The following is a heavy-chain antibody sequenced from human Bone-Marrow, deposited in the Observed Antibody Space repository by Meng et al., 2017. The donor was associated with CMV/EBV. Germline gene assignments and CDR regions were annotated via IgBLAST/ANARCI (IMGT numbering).Heavy chain of an antibody. D-gene: IGHD4-23*01. Sequence: GGSLRLSCAASGFTFSSYWMSWVRQAPGKGLEWVAVISYDGSNKYYADSVKGRFTISRDNSKNTLYLQMNSLRAEDTAVYYCLYGGNSGGFDYWGQGTLVTVSS. CDR2: ISYDGSNK. CDR3: LYGGNSGGFDY. J-gene: IGHJ4*02. V-gene: IGHV3-30-3*01. CDR1: GFTFSSYW.